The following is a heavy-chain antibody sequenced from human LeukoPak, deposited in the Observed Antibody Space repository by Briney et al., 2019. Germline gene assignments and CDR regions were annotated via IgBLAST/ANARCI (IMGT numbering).Heavy chain of an antibody. D-gene: IGHD2-15*01. CDR3: AKERSEVVVAATNY. J-gene: IGHJ4*02. V-gene: IGHV3-23*01. Sequence: GALRPSCSASGFPFNSYAVTWVRQAPGKGLEWGPSITGGGDTTYYADSVRGRFTISRDNSKNTLSLQINSLRAEDTAVYYCAKERSEVVVAATNYWGQGTLVTVSS. CDR1: GFPFNSYA. CDR2: ITGGGDTT.